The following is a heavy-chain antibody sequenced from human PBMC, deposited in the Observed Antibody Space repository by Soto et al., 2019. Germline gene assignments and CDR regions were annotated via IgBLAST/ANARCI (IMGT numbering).Heavy chain of an antibody. J-gene: IGHJ4*02. V-gene: IGHV3-23*01. CDR3: ARGPTDSYPGSRIFDF. D-gene: IGHD3-10*01. CDR2: ISDSGGDA. CDR1: GFTFSSYA. Sequence: PGGSLRLSCAASGFTFSSYAMSWVRQAPGKGLEWVSAISDSGGDAKYADSVRGRFAISRDNSKKTLYLQMSSLTAEDSAIYYCARGPTDSYPGSRIFDFWGRGTLVTVSS.